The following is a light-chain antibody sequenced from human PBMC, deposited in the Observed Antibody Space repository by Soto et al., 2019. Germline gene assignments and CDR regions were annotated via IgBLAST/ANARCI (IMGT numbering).Light chain of an antibody. CDR2: KAS. J-gene: IGKJ3*01. CDR1: QSINTW. CDR3: QQYNSYRKFN. V-gene: IGKV1-5*03. Sequence: DIQMTQSPSTLSASVGDRVIITCRASQSINTWLAWFQQKPGKAPKLLIYKASSLESGVPSRFSGSGSGTEFTLTISSLQPDDFATYYCQQYNSYRKFNFGPGTKVDIK.